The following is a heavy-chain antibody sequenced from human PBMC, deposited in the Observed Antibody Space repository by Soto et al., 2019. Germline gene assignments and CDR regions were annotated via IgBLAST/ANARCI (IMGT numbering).Heavy chain of an antibody. CDR3: ARGEYYYYYMDV. J-gene: IGHJ6*03. V-gene: IGHV1-3*01. CDR2: INAGNGNT. CDR1: GYTFTGDA. Sequence: ASLKVACKASGYTFTGDARDWVIQAPGQRLEWMGWINAGNGNTKYSQKFQGRVTITRDTSASTAYMELSSLRSEDTAVYYCARGEYYYYYMDVWGKGTTVTVSS.